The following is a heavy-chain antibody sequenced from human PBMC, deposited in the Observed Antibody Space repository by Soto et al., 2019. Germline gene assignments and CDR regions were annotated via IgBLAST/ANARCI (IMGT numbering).Heavy chain of an antibody. Sequence: GGSLRLSCAASGFTFSDYYMSWIRQAPGKGLEWVSYISSSGSTIYYADSVKGRFTISRDNAKNSLYLQMNSLRAEDTAVYYCARDRDIVLVPAAIDYWGQGTLVTVSS. J-gene: IGHJ4*02. CDR1: GFTFSDYY. CDR3: ARDRDIVLVPAAIDY. D-gene: IGHD2-2*01. CDR2: ISSSGSTI. V-gene: IGHV3-11*01.